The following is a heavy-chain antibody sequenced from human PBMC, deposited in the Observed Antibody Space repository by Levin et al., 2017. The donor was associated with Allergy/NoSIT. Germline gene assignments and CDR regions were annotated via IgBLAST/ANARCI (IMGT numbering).Heavy chain of an antibody. CDR2: VSHMTTTI. CDR3: ARIRNNYGPLDC. CDR1: GFTFNSYS. J-gene: IGHJ4*02. Sequence: GGSLRLSCAASGFTFNSYSINWVRQAPGKGLEWISFVSHMTTTIFYADSVKGRFTISRDNVKNSLSLQMDSLRAEDTAVYYCARIRNNYGPLDCWGQGALVTVSS. V-gene: IGHV3-48*01. D-gene: IGHD5-18*01.